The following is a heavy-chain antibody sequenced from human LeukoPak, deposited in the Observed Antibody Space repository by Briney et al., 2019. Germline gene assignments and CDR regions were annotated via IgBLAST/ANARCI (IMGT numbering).Heavy chain of an antibody. J-gene: IGHJ3*01. Sequence: PGGSLSLSCTASGFTFSNYAMSWVRQAPGKGLEWVSALDGSGFFTVYGDSVKGRFTISRDNSNNTVYLQMRSLRAEDTALYYCAKLIGYCTGGSCYHDNFDVWGQGTMVTISS. CDR3: AKLIGYCTGGSCYHDNFDV. CDR1: GFTFSNYA. D-gene: IGHD2-15*01. V-gene: IGHV3-23*01. CDR2: LDGSGFFT.